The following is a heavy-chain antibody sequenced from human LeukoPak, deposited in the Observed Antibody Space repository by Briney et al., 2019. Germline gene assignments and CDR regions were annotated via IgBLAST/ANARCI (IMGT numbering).Heavy chain of an antibody. CDR3: APKVVGSTPFDY. V-gene: IGHV3-23*01. CDR1: GFTFSSYA. Sequence: GGSLRLSCAASGFTFSSYAMNWARQAPGKGLEWVSSISGSGGNTYYADSVKGRLTISRDNSKNTLYLQMNRLRAEDTAVYYCAPKVVGSTPFDYWGQGTLVTVSS. D-gene: IGHD2-15*01. J-gene: IGHJ4*02. CDR2: ISGSGGNT.